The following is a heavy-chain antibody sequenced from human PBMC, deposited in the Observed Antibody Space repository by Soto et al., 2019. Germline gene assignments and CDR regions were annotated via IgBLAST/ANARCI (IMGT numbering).Heavy chain of an antibody. Sequence: GGSLRLSCAASGFTFSSYSMNWVRQAPGKGLEWISSINSSSSNIYYADSVKGRFTITRDNAKNSLYLEMNSLRDEDTAVYYCASHYDMWSGYLSPVDYWGQGTLVTVSS. V-gene: IGHV3-21*04. D-gene: IGHD3-3*01. CDR2: INSSSSNI. CDR3: ASHYDMWSGYLSPVDY. J-gene: IGHJ4*02. CDR1: GFTFSSYS.